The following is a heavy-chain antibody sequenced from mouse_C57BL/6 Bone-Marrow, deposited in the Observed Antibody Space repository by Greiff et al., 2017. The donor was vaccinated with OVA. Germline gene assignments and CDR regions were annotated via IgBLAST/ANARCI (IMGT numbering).Heavy chain of an antibody. V-gene: IGHV7-1*01. CDR1: GFTFSDFY. CDR2: SRNKANDYTT. CDR3: ARESLYGNFFDY. Sequence: EVNLVESGGGLVQSGRSLRLSCATSGFTFSDFYMEWVRQAPGKGLEWIAASRNKANDYTTEYSASVKGRFIVSRDTSQSILYLQMNALRAEDTAIYYCARESLYGNFFDYWGQGTTLTVSS. J-gene: IGHJ2*01. D-gene: IGHD2-1*01.